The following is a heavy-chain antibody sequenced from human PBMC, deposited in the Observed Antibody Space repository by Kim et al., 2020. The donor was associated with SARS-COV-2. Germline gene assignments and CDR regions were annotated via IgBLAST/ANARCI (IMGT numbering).Heavy chain of an antibody. CDR3: ARGMGDY. CDR2: DGTIT. Sequence: DGTITSYADSVKGRFTIARVNAKNTLYLQMNKLRDEDTAVYYCARGMGDYWGQGTLVSVSS. J-gene: IGHJ4*02. V-gene: IGHV3-74*01.